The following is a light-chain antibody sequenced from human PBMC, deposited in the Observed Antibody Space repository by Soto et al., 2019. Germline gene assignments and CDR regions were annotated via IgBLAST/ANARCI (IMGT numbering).Light chain of an antibody. CDR1: QSVSSNF. Sequence: ENVLTQSPGTLSLSPGERATLSCRASQSVSSNFLAWYQQKPGQATRLLIYGASNRATGIPDRFSVSGSVIDFTLTISRMEPEDFAVYYCQQYDSSPRTFSQRTKVETK. CDR2: GAS. J-gene: IGKJ1*01. CDR3: QQYDSSPRT. V-gene: IGKV3-20*01.